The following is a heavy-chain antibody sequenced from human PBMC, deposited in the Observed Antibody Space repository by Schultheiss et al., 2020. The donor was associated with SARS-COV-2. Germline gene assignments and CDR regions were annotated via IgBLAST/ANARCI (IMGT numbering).Heavy chain of an antibody. J-gene: IGHJ4*02. D-gene: IGHD5-24*01. V-gene: IGHV3-48*02. CDR2: ISGSGGST. Sequence: GGSLRLSCAASGFTFSSYAMHWVRQAPGKGLEWVSAISGSGGSTYYADSVKGRFTISRDNAKNSLYLQMNSLRDEDTAVYYCARVRDGYTIGGFDYWGQGTLVTVSS. CDR1: GFTFSSYA. CDR3: ARVRDGYTIGGFDY.